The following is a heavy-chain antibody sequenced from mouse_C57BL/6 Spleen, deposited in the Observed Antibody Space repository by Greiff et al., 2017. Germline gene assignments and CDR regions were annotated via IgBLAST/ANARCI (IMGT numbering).Heavy chain of an antibody. Sequence: EVKLQESGGGLVQPGGSLSLSCAASGFTFTDYYMSWVRQPPGKALEWLGFIRNKANGYTTEYSASVKGRFTISRDNSQSILYLQMNALRAEDSATYYCARYMSYGSIYFDYWGQGTTLTVSS. D-gene: IGHD1-1*01. CDR2: IRNKANGYTT. V-gene: IGHV7-3*01. CDR1: GFTFTDYY. CDR3: ARYMSYGSIYFDY. J-gene: IGHJ2*01.